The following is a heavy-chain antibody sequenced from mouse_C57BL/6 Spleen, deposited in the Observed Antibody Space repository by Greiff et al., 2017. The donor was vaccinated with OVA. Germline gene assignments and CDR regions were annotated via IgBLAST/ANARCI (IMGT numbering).Heavy chain of an antibody. Sequence: VKLQESGPGLVQPSQSLSITCTVSGFSLTSYGVHWVRQSPGKGLEWLGVIWRGGSTDYNAAFMSRLSITKDNSKSQVFFKMNSLQADDTAIYYCAKRGYGNYAMDYWGQGTSVTVSS. CDR3: AKRGYGNYAMDY. CDR2: IWRGGST. V-gene: IGHV2-5*01. CDR1: GFSLTSYG. D-gene: IGHD2-1*01. J-gene: IGHJ4*01.